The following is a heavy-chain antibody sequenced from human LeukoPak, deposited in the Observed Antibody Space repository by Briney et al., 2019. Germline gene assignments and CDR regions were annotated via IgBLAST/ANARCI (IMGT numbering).Heavy chain of an antibody. CDR3: AGKYSYGFYYNYGMDV. J-gene: IGHJ6*02. CDR2: VTYDGKYN. Sequence: GGSLRLSCAASGLTLTAYAMHWVRRAPGKGLEWVALVTYDGKYNHYADSVKGRFSISRDNSKSTLYLQMSSLRAEDTAVYYCAGKYSYGFYYNYGMDVWGQGTTVIVSS. V-gene: IGHV3-30*03. D-gene: IGHD5-12*01. CDR1: GLTLTAYA.